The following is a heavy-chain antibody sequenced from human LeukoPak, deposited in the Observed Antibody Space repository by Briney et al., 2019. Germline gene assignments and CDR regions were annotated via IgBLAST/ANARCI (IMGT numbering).Heavy chain of an antibody. CDR2: ISYDGRNK. J-gene: IGHJ5*02. D-gene: IGHD3-22*01. CDR1: GFTFSTYG. Sequence: GGSLRLSCAASGFTFSTYGVHWVRQAPGKGLEWVALISYDGRNKYYADSVKGRFTISSDNSKNTLYLQMNSLRSEDTAVYYCARGSVPYYDYGWFDPWGQGTLVTVSS. CDR3: ARGSVPYYDYGWFDP. V-gene: IGHV3-30*03.